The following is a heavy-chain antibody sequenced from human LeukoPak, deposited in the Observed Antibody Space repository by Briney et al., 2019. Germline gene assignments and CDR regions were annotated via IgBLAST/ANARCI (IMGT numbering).Heavy chain of an antibody. Sequence: GASVKVSCKASGGTFSSYAISWVRQAPGQGLEWMGGIIPIFGTANYAQKFQGRVTITADESTSTAYMELSSLRSEDTAVYYCARGGRDVLRYFDWLLYPFDYWGQGTLVTVSS. V-gene: IGHV1-69*13. D-gene: IGHD3-9*01. CDR1: GGTFSSYA. CDR3: ARGGRDVLRYFDWLLYPFDY. CDR2: IIPIFGTA. J-gene: IGHJ4*02.